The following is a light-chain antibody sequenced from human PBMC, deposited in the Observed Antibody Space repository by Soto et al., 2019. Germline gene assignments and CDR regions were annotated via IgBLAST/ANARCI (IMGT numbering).Light chain of an antibody. V-gene: IGKV1-9*01. J-gene: IGKJ4*01. CDR3: QQLNSYPLT. Sequence: DIQLTQSPSFLSASVGDRVTITCRASQGISSYLAWYQQKPGKAPKLLIYAASTLQTGVPSRFSGSGSGTEVTLTSSSLQPEDFATYHCQQLNSYPLTFGGGTKVEIK. CDR1: QGISSY. CDR2: AAS.